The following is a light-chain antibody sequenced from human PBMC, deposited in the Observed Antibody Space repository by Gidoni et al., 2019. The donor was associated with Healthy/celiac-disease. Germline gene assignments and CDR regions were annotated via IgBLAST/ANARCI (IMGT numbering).Light chain of an antibody. V-gene: IGLV2-23*02. Sequence: QSALTQPASVSGSPGQSITISCTGTSSDVGSYNLLSWYQQTPGKAPNLIIYEVRKPPSGVSYRCSGSKSGNTASLTISGLQAEDDADYYCCSYAGSSTVVFGGGTKLTVL. CDR1: SSDVGSYNL. J-gene: IGLJ2*01. CDR2: EVR. CDR3: CSYAGSSTVV.